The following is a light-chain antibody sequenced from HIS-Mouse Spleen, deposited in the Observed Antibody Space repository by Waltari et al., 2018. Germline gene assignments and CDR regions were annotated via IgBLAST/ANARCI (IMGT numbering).Light chain of an antibody. Sequence: QAVLTQPSSLSASPGASASLTCTLRSGITVGTSRIYWYQHKPGTPPQYPLRYKSDSDKQQGSGVPSRFSGSKDASANAGILLISGLQSEDEADYYCMIWHSSAWVFGGGTKLTVL. CDR1: SGITVGTSR. CDR3: MIWHSSAWV. J-gene: IGLJ3*02. V-gene: IGLV5-45*02. CDR2: YKSDSDK.